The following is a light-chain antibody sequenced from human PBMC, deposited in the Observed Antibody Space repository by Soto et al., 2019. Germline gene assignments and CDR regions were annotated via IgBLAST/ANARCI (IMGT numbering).Light chain of an antibody. V-gene: IGKV1-39*01. Sequence: DIPMTQSPSSLSASVGDRVSITCRASQSISSYVNWYQHKPGKAPRLLIFAASSLQSGVPSRFSGSGSGTDFTLTINSLQTDDFATYYCQESYRTPFTFGPGTKVDLK. CDR2: AAS. CDR1: QSISSY. J-gene: IGKJ3*01. CDR3: QESYRTPFT.